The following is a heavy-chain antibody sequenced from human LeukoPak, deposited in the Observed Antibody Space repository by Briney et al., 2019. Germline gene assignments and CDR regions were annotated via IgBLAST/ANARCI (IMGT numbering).Heavy chain of an antibody. CDR1: GFAFSSSA. J-gene: IGHJ4*02. CDR2: MSYDGRDI. CDR3: ARDSPGSIDY. Sequence: PGKSLRLSCAASGFAFSSSAMHWVRQAPGKGLEWVALMSYDGRDIQYVDSVKGRFTISRDNPKNTLYLQMINLRPEDTAVYFCARDSPGSIDYWGQGTLVTVSS. V-gene: IGHV3-30*04.